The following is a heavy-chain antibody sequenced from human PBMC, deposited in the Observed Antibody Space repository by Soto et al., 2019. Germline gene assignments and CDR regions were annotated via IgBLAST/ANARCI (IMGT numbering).Heavy chain of an antibody. V-gene: IGHV4-34*01. D-gene: IGHD2-15*01. CDR3: ARYRAKYCSGGSCYFDY. CDR2: INHSGST. Sequence: PSETLSLTCAVYGGSFSGYYWSWIRQPPGKGLEWIGEINHSGSTNYNPSLKSRVTISVDTSKNQFSLKLSSVTAADTAVYYCARYRAKYCSGGSCYFDYWGQGTLVTVSS. CDR1: GGSFSGYY. J-gene: IGHJ4*02.